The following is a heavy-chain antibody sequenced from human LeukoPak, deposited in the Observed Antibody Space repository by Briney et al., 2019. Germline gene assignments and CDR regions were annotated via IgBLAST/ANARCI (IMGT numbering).Heavy chain of an antibody. J-gene: IGHJ4*02. D-gene: IGHD6-13*01. CDR2: ISSSSTI. V-gene: IGHV3-48*04. CDR1: GFTFSSYS. CDR3: ARTDSSSWYVY. Sequence: GGSLRLSCAASGFTFSSYSMNWVRQAPGEGLEWVSYISSSSTIYYADSVKGRFTISRDNAKNSLYLQMNSLRAEDTAVYYCARTDSSSWYVYWGQGTLVTVSS.